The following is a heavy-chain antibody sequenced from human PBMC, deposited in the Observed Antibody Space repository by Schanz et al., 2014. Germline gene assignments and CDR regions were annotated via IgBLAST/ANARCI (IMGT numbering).Heavy chain of an antibody. J-gene: IGHJ6*03. V-gene: IGHV3-15*01. Sequence: EVQLLESGGGLVQPGGSLKLSCAASGLIFSNYVMSWVRQAPGKGLEWVGRIKSKSDGGTTDYAAPVKDRFTISRDDSKNTLYLQMNSLKIEDTAVYYCARAPVTVGPYHYYMDVWGKGTTVTVSS. CDR2: IKSKSDGGTT. CDR3: ARAPVTVGPYHYYMDV. D-gene: IGHD4-17*01. CDR1: GLIFSNYV.